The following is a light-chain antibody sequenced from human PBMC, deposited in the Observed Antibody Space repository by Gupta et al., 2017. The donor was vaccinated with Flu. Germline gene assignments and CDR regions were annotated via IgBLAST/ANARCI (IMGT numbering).Light chain of an antibody. CDR3: QQYARLPLT. Sequence: DIQMTQSTSSLSASVGDRVTITCQASHYITNFLSWYQQKPGEAPKLLIYDASGLETGVPSRFSGSGSGTHFTFTISSLQPEDFATYYCQQYARLPLTFGGGTKVESK. V-gene: IGKV1-33*01. CDR2: DAS. J-gene: IGKJ4*01. CDR1: HYITNF.